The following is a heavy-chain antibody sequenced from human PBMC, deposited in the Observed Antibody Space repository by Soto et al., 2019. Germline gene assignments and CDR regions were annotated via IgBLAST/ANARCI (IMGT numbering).Heavy chain of an antibody. V-gene: IGHV3-23*01. D-gene: IGHD5-12*01. CDR3: AKGFYSGYDYGHIDY. CDR2: IGGSGDST. Sequence: EVQLLESGGGLVQPGGSLRLSCAASGFTLNTFPMNWVRQAPGKGLEWVSGIGGSGDSTYYADSVKGRFTVSRDNSKNTLYLQMSSPRAEDSAIYYCAKGFYSGYDYGHIDYWGQGTLVTVSS. CDR1: GFTLNTFP. J-gene: IGHJ4*02.